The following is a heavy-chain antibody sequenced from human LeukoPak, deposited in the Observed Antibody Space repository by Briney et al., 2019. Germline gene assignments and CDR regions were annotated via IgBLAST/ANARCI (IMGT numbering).Heavy chain of an antibody. Sequence: SETLSLTCTVSGGSTSSSSYYWGWIRQSPGKGLERIRSIYYSGSTHYNPSLKSRVTISLDTSKNQFSLKLSSVTAADTAVYYCAREVGGIDRRIDYWGQGTLVTVSS. CDR2: IYYSGST. D-gene: IGHD1-26*01. J-gene: IGHJ4*02. V-gene: IGHV4-39*07. CDR3: AREVGGIDRRIDY. CDR1: GGSTSSSSYY.